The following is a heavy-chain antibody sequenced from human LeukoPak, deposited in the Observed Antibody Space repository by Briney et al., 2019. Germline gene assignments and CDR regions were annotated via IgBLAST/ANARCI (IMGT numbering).Heavy chain of an antibody. D-gene: IGHD3-22*01. CDR1: GYFISSGYY. CDR3: ARDRIYYYDSSGYRKSNWFDP. J-gene: IGHJ5*02. CDR2: IHHSGST. V-gene: IGHV4-38-2*02. Sequence: PSETLSLTCTVSGYFISSGYYWGWIRQPPGKGLQWIGSIHHSGSTYYNPSLKSRVTISVDTSKNQFSLKLSSVTAADTAVYYCARDRIYYYDSSGYRKSNWFDPWGQGTLVTVSS.